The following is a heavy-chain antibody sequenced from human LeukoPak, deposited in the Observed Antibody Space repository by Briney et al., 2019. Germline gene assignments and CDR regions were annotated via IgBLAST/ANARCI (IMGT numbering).Heavy chain of an antibody. CDR2: IYDSGST. Sequence: SETLSLTCTVSGGSIRSSYYYWGWIRQPPGKGLEWIGSIYDSGSTYYNPSLKSRVTISVDTSKNQFSLKLSSVTAADTAVYYCARGFGGGDYYDSSGYPDHFDYWGQGTLVTVSS. D-gene: IGHD3-22*01. CDR3: ARGFGGGDYYDSSGYPDHFDY. CDR1: GGSIRSSYYY. J-gene: IGHJ4*02. V-gene: IGHV4-39*07.